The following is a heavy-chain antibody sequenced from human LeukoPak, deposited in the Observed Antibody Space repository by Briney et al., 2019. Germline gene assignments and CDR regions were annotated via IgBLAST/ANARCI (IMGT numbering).Heavy chain of an antibody. V-gene: IGHV4-34*01. CDR1: GGSFSGYY. J-gene: IGHJ4*02. D-gene: IGHD3-22*01. CDR3: ARGYYDSSGYYYEFDY. Sequence: SETLSLTCAVYGGSFSGYYWGWIRQPPGKGLEWIGSIHYNGSTYYNPSLKSRVTISVDTSKNQFSLKLSSVTAADTAVYYCARGYYDSSGYYYEFDYWGQGTLVTVSS. CDR2: IHYNGST.